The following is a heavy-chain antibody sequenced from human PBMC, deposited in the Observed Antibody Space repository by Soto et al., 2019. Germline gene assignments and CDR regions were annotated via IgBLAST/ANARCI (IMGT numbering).Heavy chain of an antibody. J-gene: IGHJ3*02. Sequence: GSGPTLVNPTQTLTLTCTFSGFSLSTSGVGVGWIRQPPGKALEWLALIYWDDDKRYSPSLKSRLTITKDTSKNQVVLTMTNMDPVDTATYYCAQEGIAAAGSRAFDIWGQGTMVTVSS. CDR1: GFSLSTSGVG. CDR2: IYWDDDK. D-gene: IGHD6-13*01. CDR3: AQEGIAAAGSRAFDI. V-gene: IGHV2-5*02.